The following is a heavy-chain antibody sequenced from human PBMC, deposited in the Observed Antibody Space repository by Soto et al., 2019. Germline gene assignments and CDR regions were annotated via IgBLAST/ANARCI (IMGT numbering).Heavy chain of an antibody. Sequence: EVRLVESGGGLVQPGESLRLSCAASGFTVSNNYMSWVRQAPGKGLEWVSFIYSGGNTYYADSVKGRFTISRDKSKNTLYLQMNNLRVEDTAVYYCTRRPGSWGQGTLVTVSS. CDR3: TRRPGS. J-gene: IGHJ5*02. D-gene: IGHD7-27*01. V-gene: IGHV3-66*01. CDR1: GFTVSNNY. CDR2: IYSGGNT.